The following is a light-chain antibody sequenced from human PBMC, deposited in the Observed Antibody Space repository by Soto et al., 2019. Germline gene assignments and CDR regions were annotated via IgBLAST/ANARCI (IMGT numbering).Light chain of an antibody. CDR2: GNS. Sequence: QPVLTQPPSVSGAPGQTVTISCTGSSSNIGAGYDVHWYQQLPGTAPKLLIYGNSNRPSGVPDRFSGSKSGTSASLAITGLQPEDEADYYCQSYDSSLSGSVFGGGTKVTVL. CDR1: SSNIGAGYD. V-gene: IGLV1-40*01. CDR3: QSYDSSLSGSV. J-gene: IGLJ2*01.